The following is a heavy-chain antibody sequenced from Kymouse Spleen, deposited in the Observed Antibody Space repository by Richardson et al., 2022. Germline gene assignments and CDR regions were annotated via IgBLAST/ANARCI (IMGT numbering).Heavy chain of an antibody. D-gene: IGHD1-1*01. J-gene: IGHJ6*02. V-gene: IGHV3-33*01. Sequence: QVQLVESGGGVVQPGRSLRLSCAASGFTFSSYGMHWVRQAPGKGLEWVAVIWYDGSNKYYADSVKGRFTISRDNSKNTLYLQMNSLRAEDTAVYYCARGTTGTTDYYYGMDVWGQGTTVTVSS. CDR3: ARGTTGTTDYYYGMDV. CDR1: GFTFSSYG. CDR2: IWYDGSNK.